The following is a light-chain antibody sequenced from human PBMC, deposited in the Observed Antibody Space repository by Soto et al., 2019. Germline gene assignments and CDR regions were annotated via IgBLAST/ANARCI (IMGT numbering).Light chain of an antibody. Sequence: EIVMTQSPATLSVSPGERATLSCRASQSVNSNLAWYQQKPGQAPRLLIYGASTRATGIPARFSGSGSGTEFTLTISRLEPEDFAVYYCQQYGSPPRTFGQGTKVDIK. CDR2: GAS. V-gene: IGKV3-15*01. CDR3: QQYGSPPRT. J-gene: IGKJ1*01. CDR1: QSVNSN.